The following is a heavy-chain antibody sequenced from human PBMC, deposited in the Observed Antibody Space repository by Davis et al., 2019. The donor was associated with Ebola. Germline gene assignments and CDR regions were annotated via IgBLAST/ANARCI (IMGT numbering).Heavy chain of an antibody. D-gene: IGHD4-17*01. CDR2: IYYSGST. Sequence: PSETLSLTCSVSGDSISSSSYYWGWIRQPPGKGLEWIGGIYYSGSTYYNPSLKSRVTISVDTSKNQFSLKLSSVTAADTAVYYCARSSPTVTTRGSNWFDPWGQGTLVTVSS. CDR3: ARSSPTVTTRGSNWFDP. CDR1: GDSISSSSYY. J-gene: IGHJ5*02. V-gene: IGHV4-39*01.